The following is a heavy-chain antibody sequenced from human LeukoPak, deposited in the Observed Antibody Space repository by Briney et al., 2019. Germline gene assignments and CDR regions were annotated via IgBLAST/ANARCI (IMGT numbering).Heavy chain of an antibody. CDR3: ARGPRGYSGYDY. D-gene: IGHD5-12*01. J-gene: IGHJ4*02. Sequence: TLSLTCTVSGGSISSGGYYWSWIRQHPGKGLEWIGYIYYSGSTYYNPSLKSRVTISVDTSKNQFSLKLSSVTAADTAVYYCARGPRGYSGYDYWGQGTLVTVSS. V-gene: IGHV4-31*03. CDR2: IYYSGST. CDR1: GGSISSGGYY.